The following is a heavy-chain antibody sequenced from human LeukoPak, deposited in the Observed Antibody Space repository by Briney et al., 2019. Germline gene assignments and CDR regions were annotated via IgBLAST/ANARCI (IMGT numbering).Heavy chain of an antibody. CDR2: IKQDGSEK. CDR1: GFTFSSYW. Sequence: PGGSLRLSCAASGFTFSSYWMSWVRQAPGKGLEWVANIKQDGSEKYYVDSVKGRFTISRDNAKNSLYLQMNSLRAEDTAVYYCARKTYDSTGPTPHPDVFDIWGQGTMVTVPS. CDR3: ARKTYDSTGPTPHPDVFDI. V-gene: IGHV3-7*03. D-gene: IGHD3-22*01. J-gene: IGHJ3*02.